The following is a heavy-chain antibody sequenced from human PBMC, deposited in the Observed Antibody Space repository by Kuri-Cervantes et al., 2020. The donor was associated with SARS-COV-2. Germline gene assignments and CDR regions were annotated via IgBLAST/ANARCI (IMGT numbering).Heavy chain of an antibody. V-gene: IGHV3-48*01. CDR3: ARGFSGYSYGDAFDI. CDR2: ISSSSNTI. CDR1: GFSFSNSY. J-gene: IGHJ3*02. Sequence: GESLKISCTASGFSFSNSYMNWVRQAPGKGLEWVSYISSSSNTIYYADSVKGRSTISRDNAKNSLYLQMNSLRAEDTAVYYCARGFSGYSYGDAFDIWGQGTMVTVSS. D-gene: IGHD5-18*01.